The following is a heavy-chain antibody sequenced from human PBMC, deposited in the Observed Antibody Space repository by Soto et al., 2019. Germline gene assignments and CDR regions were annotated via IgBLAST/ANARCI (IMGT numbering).Heavy chain of an antibody. V-gene: IGHV4-34*01. CDR3: ARGGILCFGEPRYFQH. Sequence: PSETLSLTCAVYGGSFRGYYSSWIRQPPGKGPEWIGEINHSGSTNYNPYLKSRVTISVDTSKNQFSLKLSSVTAADTAVYYCARGGILCFGEPRYFQHWGQGTLVTVSS. CDR2: INHSGST. J-gene: IGHJ1*01. CDR1: GGSFRGYY. D-gene: IGHD3-10*01.